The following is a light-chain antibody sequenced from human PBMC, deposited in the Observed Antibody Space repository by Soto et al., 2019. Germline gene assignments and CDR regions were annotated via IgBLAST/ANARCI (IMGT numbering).Light chain of an antibody. CDR1: QSVSSR. J-gene: IGKJ5*01. Sequence: EIVLTQSPGTLSLSPGERATLSCRASQSVSSRLAWYQQKPGQAPRLLISGASGRATGIPDRFSGSGSATDFTLTISRLEPEDFALYYCQHYGNSPITFGQGTRLESK. CDR3: QHYGNSPIT. CDR2: GAS. V-gene: IGKV3-20*01.